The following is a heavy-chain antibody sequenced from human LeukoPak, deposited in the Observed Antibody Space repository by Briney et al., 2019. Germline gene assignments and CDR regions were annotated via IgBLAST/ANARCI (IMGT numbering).Heavy chain of an antibody. CDR3: AGVSYSLVLWRNWFDP. Sequence: PSETLSLTCTVSGGSISSSSYYWGWIRQPPGKGLEWIGYIHYSGSTTYNPSLRSRVTISVDTSKNHFSLRLSSVTAADTAIYYCAGVSYSLVLWRNWFDPWGQGTLVTVSS. CDR2: IHYSGST. D-gene: IGHD5-18*01. V-gene: IGHV4-61*03. J-gene: IGHJ5*02. CDR1: GGSISSSSYY.